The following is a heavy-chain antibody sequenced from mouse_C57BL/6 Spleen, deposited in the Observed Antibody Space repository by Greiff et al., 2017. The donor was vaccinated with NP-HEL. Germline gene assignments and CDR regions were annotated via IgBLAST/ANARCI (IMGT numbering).Heavy chain of an antibody. J-gene: IGHJ3*01. D-gene: IGHD2-5*01. V-gene: IGHV1-18*01. CDR3: AREGYSTFAY. Sequence: VQLQQSGPELVKPGASVKIPCKASGYTFTDYNMDWVKQSHGKSLEWIGDINPNHGGTIYNQKFKGKATLTVDKSSSTAYMELRSLTSEDTAVYYCAREGYSTFAYWGQGTLVTVSA. CDR2: INPNHGGT. CDR1: GYTFTDYN.